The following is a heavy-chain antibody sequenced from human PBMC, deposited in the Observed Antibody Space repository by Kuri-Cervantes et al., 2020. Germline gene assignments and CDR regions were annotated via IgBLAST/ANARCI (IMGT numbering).Heavy chain of an antibody. CDR3: ARWRSNYYDSSGYLD. Sequence: SETLSLTCTVSGGSISSSSYYWAWIRQPPGKGLQWLGSIFYSGPPYYNPSLKSRITMSVDTSKSQFYLKLSSVTVADTAVYYCARWRSNYYDSSGYLDWGQGTLVTVSS. CDR1: GGSISSSSYY. D-gene: IGHD3-22*01. V-gene: IGHV4-39*01. CDR2: IFYSGPP. J-gene: IGHJ4*02.